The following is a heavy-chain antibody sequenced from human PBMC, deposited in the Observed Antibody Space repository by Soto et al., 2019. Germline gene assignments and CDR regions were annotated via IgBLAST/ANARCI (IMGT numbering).Heavy chain of an antibody. CDR1: GGSFSGYY. D-gene: IGHD3-10*01. CDR3: ARHLEWFGELLPNWFDP. CDR2: INHSGST. Sequence: SETLSLTCAVYGGSFSGYYWSWIRQPPGKGLEWIGEINHSGSTNYNPSLKSRVTISVDTSKNQFSLKLSSVTAADTAVYYCARHLEWFGELLPNWFDPWGQGTLVT. J-gene: IGHJ5*02. V-gene: IGHV4-34*01.